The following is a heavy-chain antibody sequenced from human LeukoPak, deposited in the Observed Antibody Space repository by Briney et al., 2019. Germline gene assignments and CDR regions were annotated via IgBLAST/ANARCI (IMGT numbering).Heavy chain of an antibody. CDR2: ISWNSGSI. D-gene: IGHD5-12*01. CDR3: ANDIDGYNSEGAFDI. J-gene: IGHJ3*02. V-gene: IGHV3-9*01. CDR1: GFTFDDYA. Sequence: PGRSLRLSCAASGFTFDDYAMHWVRQAPGKGLEWVSGISWNSGSIGYADSVKGRFTISRDNAKNSLYLQMNSLRAEDTALYYCANDIDGYNSEGAFDIWGQGTMVTVSS.